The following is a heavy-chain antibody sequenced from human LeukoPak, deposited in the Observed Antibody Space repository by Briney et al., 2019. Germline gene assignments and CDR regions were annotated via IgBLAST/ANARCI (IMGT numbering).Heavy chain of an antibody. CDR3: ARHQREQLLRR. Sequence: PSETLSLTCAVYGGSFSGYYWSWIRQPPGKGLEWIGEINHGGSTNYNPSLKSRVTISVDTSKNQFSLKLSSVTAADTAVYYCARHQREQLLRRWGQGTLVTVSS. D-gene: IGHD6-13*01. J-gene: IGHJ4*02. V-gene: IGHV4-34*01. CDR1: GGSFSGYY. CDR2: INHGGST.